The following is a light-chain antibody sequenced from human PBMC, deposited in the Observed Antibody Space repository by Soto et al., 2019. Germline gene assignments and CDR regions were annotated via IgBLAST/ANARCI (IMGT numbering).Light chain of an antibody. Sequence: DVVMIESQLSMPVTLGQPASISCRSRHSLVHSDGNTYLNWFQQRPGQSPRRLLYRVSNRDSGVADKFSGSASGTNFTLKISWVEAEDVGVYYCMQGTHWPRTFGQGTKVDIK. CDR3: MQGTHWPRT. CDR1: HSLVHSDGNTY. CDR2: RVS. J-gene: IGKJ1*01. V-gene: IGKV2-30*02.